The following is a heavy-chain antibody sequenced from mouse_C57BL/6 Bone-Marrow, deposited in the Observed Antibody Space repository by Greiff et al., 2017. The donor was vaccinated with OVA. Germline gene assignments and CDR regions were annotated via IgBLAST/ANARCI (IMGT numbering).Heavy chain of an antibody. CDR1: GFTFSDFY. D-gene: IGHD4-1*01. CDR2: SRNKANDYTT. Sequence: EVQLVESGGGLVQSGRSLRLSCATSGFTFSDFYMEWVRQAPGKGLEWIAASRNKANDYTTEYSASVKGRFIVSRDTSQSILYLQMNALRAEDTAIYYCARDARSPGGFDYWGQGTTLTVSS. J-gene: IGHJ2*01. V-gene: IGHV7-1*01. CDR3: ARDARSPGGFDY.